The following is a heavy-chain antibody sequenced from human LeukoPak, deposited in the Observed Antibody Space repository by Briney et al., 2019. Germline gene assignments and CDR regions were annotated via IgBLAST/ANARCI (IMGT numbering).Heavy chain of an antibody. D-gene: IGHD2-21*02. CDR3: VRGRRFVVTAICCDAFDI. Sequence: PGGSLRLSCAASGFTVSSNYMSWVRQAPGKGLEWVSVIYSGGSTYYADSVKGRFTISRDNSKNTLYLQMNSLRAEDTAVYYCVRGRRFVVTAICCDAFDIWGQGTMVTVSS. J-gene: IGHJ3*02. CDR1: GFTVSSNY. CDR2: IYSGGST. V-gene: IGHV3-66*01.